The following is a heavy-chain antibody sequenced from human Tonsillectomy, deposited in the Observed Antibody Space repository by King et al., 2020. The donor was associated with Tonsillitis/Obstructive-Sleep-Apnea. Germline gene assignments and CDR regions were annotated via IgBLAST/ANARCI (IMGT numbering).Heavy chain of an antibody. CDR2: ISSSATTI. D-gene: IGHD2-2*01. CDR3: ARMALVPRSNRSYFYYYMDV. CDR1: GFTFSDYY. V-gene: IGHV3-11*01. Sequence: VQLVESGGGLVKPGGSLRLSCAASGFTFSDYYMTWIRQAPGKGLEWVSYISSSATTIYFADSVKGRFTISRDNARNSLYLKMNSLRAEDTALYYCARMALVPRSNRSYFYYYMDVWGKGTPVTVAS. J-gene: IGHJ6*03.